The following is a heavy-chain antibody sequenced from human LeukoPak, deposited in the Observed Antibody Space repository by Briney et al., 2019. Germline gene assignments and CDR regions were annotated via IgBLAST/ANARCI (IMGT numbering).Heavy chain of an antibody. D-gene: IGHD4-17*01. Sequence: SETLSLTCSVTGGPISSYQWSWIRQPPGKGLEWIGYIYYTGSTNYNPSLKSRVTISLDTSKNQFSLNLSSVTAADTAVYYCARRTTVTPNWFGPWGQGTLVTVSS. CDR3: ARRTTVTPNWFGP. V-gene: IGHV4-59*08. CDR1: GGPISSYQ. J-gene: IGHJ5*02. CDR2: IYYTGST.